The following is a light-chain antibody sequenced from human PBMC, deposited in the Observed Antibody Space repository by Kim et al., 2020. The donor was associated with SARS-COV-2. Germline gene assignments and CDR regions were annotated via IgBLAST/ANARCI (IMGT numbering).Light chain of an antibody. CDR2: YDS. V-gene: IGLV3-21*04. J-gene: IGLJ3*02. Sequence: PVKVAQIGRGGNHLWRKKVHWEPQQSSLGPVLVIHYDSDRPSGIPERFSGSNSGNTATLTISRVEAGDEADYYCQVLDSSSDQRVFGGGTQLTVL. CDR1: HLWRKK. CDR3: QVLDSSSDQRV.